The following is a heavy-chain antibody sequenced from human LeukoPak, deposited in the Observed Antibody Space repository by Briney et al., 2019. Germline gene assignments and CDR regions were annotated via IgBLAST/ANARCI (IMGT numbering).Heavy chain of an antibody. D-gene: IGHD6-6*01. J-gene: IGHJ6*02. CDR1: GFTFSSYW. Sequence: GGSLRLSCAASGFTFSSYWMHWVRQAPGKGLEWVSSISSSSSYIYYADSVKGRFTISRDNAKNSLYLQMNSLRAEDTAVYYCARDRIAARPINYYGMDVWGQGTTVTVSS. CDR3: ARDRIAARPINYYGMDV. V-gene: IGHV3-21*01. CDR2: ISSSSSYI.